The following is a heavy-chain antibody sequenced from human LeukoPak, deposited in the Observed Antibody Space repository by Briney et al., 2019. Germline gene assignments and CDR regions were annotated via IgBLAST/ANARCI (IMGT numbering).Heavy chain of an antibody. J-gene: IGHJ4*02. V-gene: IGHV3-74*01. CDR2: INSDGSST. CDR3: ARGYCSGGSCYGGDY. CDR1: GFTFSSYW. D-gene: IGHD2-15*01. Sequence: GGSLRLSCAASGFTFSSYWMHWVRQAPGKGLVWVSRINSDGSSTSYADSVKGRFTISRDNAKNTLYLLMNSLRAEDTAIYYCARGYCSGGSCYGGDYWGQGTLVTVSS.